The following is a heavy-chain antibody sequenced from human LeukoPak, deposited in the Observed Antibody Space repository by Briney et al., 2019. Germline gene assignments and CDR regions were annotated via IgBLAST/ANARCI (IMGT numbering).Heavy chain of an antibody. J-gene: IGHJ5*02. Sequence: GGSLRLSCAASGFTFSSYAMSWVRQAPGTGLEWVSTVADDGGSTYYADSVKARFTISRDNSKDTLYLQMNSLRAEDTAVYYCAREAIAAARVSWFDPWGQGTLVTVSS. CDR2: VADDGGST. CDR3: AREAIAAARVSWFDP. D-gene: IGHD6-13*01. CDR1: GFTFSSYA. V-gene: IGHV3-23*01.